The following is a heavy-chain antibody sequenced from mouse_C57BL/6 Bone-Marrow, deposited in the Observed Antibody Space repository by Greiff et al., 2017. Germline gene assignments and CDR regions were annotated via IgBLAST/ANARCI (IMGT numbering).Heavy chain of an antibody. V-gene: IGHV1-18*01. D-gene: IGHD1-1*01. CDR1: GYTFTDYN. Sequence: VQLQQSGPELVKPGASVKIPCKASGYTFTDYNMDWVKQSHGKSLEWIGDINPNNGGTIYNQKFKGKATLTVDKSSSTAYMELRSLTSEDTAVYYCARSYGSSRYYAMDYWGQGTSVTVSS. CDR2: INPNNGGT. CDR3: ARSYGSSRYYAMDY. J-gene: IGHJ4*01.